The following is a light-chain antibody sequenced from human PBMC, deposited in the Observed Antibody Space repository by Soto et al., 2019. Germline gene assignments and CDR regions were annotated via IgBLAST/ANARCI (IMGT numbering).Light chain of an antibody. J-gene: IGLJ2*01. CDR1: SSDVGGYNY. V-gene: IGLV2-14*01. CDR3: SSYTSSSTLVV. Sequence: QSVLTQPASVSGSPGQPITISCTGTSSDVGGYNYVSWYQQHPGKAPKLMIYYVSNRPSGVSNRFSGSKSGNTASLTISGLQAEDEADYYCSSYTSSSTLVVFGGGTKVTVL. CDR2: YVS.